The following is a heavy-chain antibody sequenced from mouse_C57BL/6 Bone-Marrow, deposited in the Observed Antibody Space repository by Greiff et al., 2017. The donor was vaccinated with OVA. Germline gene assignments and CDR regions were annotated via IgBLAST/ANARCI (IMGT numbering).Heavy chain of an antibody. CDR3: ARFLYGSSYYFDY. V-gene: IGHV1-64*01. D-gene: IGHD1-1*01. CDR1: VYTFTSYW. CDR2: IHPNSGST. J-gene: IGHJ2*01. Sequence: QVQLQQPGAELVKPGASVKLSCKASVYTFTSYWMHWVKQRPGQGLEWIGMIHPNSGSTNYNEKFKSKATLTVDKSSSTAYMQLSSLTSEDSAVYYCARFLYGSSYYFDYWGQGTTLTVSS.